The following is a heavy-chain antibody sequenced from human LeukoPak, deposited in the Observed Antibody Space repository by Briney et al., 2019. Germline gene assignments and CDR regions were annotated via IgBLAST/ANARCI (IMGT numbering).Heavy chain of an antibody. CDR2: IIPIFGTA. CDR1: GGTFSSYA. CDR3: ARDPQVYYDSSGYYYYYYYMDV. V-gene: IGHV1-69*05. J-gene: IGHJ6*03. Sequence: KISCKASGGTFSSYAISWVRQAPGQGLEWMGRIIPIFGTANYAQKFQGRVTITTDESTRTAYMELSSLRSEDTAVYYCARDPQVYYDSSGYYYYYYYMDVWGKGTTVTVSS. D-gene: IGHD3-22*01.